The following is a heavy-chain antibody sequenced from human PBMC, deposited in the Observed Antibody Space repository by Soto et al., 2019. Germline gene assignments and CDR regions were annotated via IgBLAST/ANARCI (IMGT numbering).Heavy chain of an antibody. V-gene: IGHV3-7*01. Sequence: GGSLRLSCAASGFTFSSYWMSWVRQAPGKGLEWVANIKQDGSEKYYVDSVKGRFTISRGNAKNSLYLQMNSLRAEDTAVYYCASLFGYSGYGNFDYWGQGTLVTVSS. CDR1: GFTFSSYW. CDR3: ASLFGYSGYGNFDY. CDR2: IKQDGSEK. J-gene: IGHJ4*02. D-gene: IGHD5-12*01.